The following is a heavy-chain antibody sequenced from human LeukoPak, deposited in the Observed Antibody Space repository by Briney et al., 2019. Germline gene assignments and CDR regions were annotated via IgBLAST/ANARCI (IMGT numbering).Heavy chain of an antibody. CDR3: ARDSGGWSGGKKRGGYFDY. D-gene: IGHD3-3*01. CDR1: GFTVSSNY. Sequence: GGSLRLSCAASGFTVSSNYMSWVRQAPGKGLEWVSVIYSGGSTYYADSVKGRFTISRDNSKNTLYLQMNSLRAEDTAVYYCARDSGGWSGGKKRGGYFDYWGQGTLVTVSS. CDR2: IYSGGST. V-gene: IGHV3-53*01. J-gene: IGHJ4*02.